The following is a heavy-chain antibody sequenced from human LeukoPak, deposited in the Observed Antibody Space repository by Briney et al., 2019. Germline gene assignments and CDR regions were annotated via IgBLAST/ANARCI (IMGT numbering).Heavy chain of an antibody. D-gene: IGHD3-10*01. CDR1: GYSISSGSY. CDR2: GYHTGST. Sequence: PSETLSLTCAVFGYSISSGSYWGWIRQPPGKGLEWIGSGYHTGSTFYNPSLKSRVSISVDTSKNQFSLKLSSVTAADTAVYYCARESTSGLPAVGFDFWGQGTLVTVSS. V-gene: IGHV4-38-2*02. J-gene: IGHJ4*02. CDR3: ARESTSGLPAVGFDF.